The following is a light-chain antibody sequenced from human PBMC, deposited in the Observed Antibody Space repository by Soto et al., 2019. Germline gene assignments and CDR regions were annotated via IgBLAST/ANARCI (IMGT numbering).Light chain of an antibody. CDR2: EVS. J-gene: IGLJ1*01. CDR3: SAYTSSLTLYV. CDR1: SSDVGTYNY. Sequence: QSVLTQPASVSGSPGQSITISCTGTSSDVGTYNYVSWYQQHSGKAPKLMIYEVSNRPSGVSNRFSGSKSGNTASLTISGLQAEDEADYYFSAYTSSLTLYVFGSGTKLTVL. V-gene: IGLV2-14*01.